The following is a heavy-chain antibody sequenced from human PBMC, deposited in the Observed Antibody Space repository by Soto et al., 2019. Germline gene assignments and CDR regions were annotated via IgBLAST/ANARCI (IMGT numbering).Heavy chain of an antibody. CDR1: GGTFSSYT. D-gene: IGHD6-19*01. Sequence: QVQLVQSGAEVKKPGSSVKVSCKASGGTFSSYTISWVRQAPGQGREWMGRIIPILGIANYAQKFQGRVTTPADKSTSTAYMELSRLRSADTAVYYCARGKGQCLVNPSDYYYGMDLWRQGTPVTVSS. CDR2: IIPILGIA. CDR3: ARGKGQCLVNPSDYYYGMDL. J-gene: IGHJ6*02. V-gene: IGHV1-69*02.